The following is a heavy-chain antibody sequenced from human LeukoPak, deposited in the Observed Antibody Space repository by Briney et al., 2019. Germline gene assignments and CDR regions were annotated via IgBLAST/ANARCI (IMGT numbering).Heavy chain of an antibody. CDR1: GGSISSYY. J-gene: IGHJ6*02. D-gene: IGHD1-26*01. CDR2: IYYSGST. V-gene: IGHV4-59*01. Sequence: SETLSLTCTVSGGSISSYYWSWIRQPPGKGLEWIGYIYYSGSTNYNPSLKSRVTISVDTSKNQFSLKLSSVTAADTAVYYCARDLGIVASYGMDVWSQGTTVTVSS. CDR3: ARDLGIVASYGMDV.